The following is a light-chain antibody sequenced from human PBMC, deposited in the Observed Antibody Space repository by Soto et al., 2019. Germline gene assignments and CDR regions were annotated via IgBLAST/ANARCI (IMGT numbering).Light chain of an antibody. CDR3: ATWDDSLSGFVV. Sequence: QSVLIQPPSASGTPGQRVTISCSGSSSNIGNNFVYWHQHLPRSAPKLLIYRNHQRPSGVPDRFSGSQSGTSASLAISGLRSDDEADYYCATWDDSLSGFVVFGGGTKVTVL. V-gene: IGLV1-47*01. CDR1: SSNIGNNF. J-gene: IGLJ2*01. CDR2: RNH.